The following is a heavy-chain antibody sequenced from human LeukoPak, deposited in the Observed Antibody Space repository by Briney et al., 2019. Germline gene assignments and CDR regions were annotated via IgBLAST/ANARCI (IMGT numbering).Heavy chain of an antibody. CDR1: GGTFSSYA. Sequence: ASVKVSCKASGGTFSSYAISWVRQAPGQGLEWMGIINPNGGSTSYAQKFQGRVTMTRDMSTSTVYMELSSLRSENTAVYYCARGGRGSYGSGSAPADYWGQGTLVTVSS. V-gene: IGHV1-46*01. CDR2: INPNGGST. CDR3: ARGGRGSYGSGSAPADY. D-gene: IGHD3-10*01. J-gene: IGHJ4*02.